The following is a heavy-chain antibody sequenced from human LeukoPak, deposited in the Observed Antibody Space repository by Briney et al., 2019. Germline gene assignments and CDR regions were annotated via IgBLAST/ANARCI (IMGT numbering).Heavy chain of an antibody. D-gene: IGHD3-10*01. V-gene: IGHV1-2*02. CDR2: INPNSGGT. J-gene: IGHJ4*02. Sequence: ASVKVSCKASGYTFTAYYMHSVRQAPGQGREWMGWINPNSGGTNSSQKFQDRVTLTRDTSISTAYMELGSLRSDDTAIYYCARAYGSGSSYHPDYWGQGTLVTVSS. CDR1: GYTFTAYY. CDR3: ARAYGSGSSYHPDY.